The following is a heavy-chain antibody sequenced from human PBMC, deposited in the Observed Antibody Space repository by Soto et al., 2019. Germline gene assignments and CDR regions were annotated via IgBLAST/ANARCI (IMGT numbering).Heavy chain of an antibody. CDR3: ARDRLEPNWFDP. D-gene: IGHD1-1*01. CDR1: GYTITSYA. Sequence: QVQLVQSGAEEKKPGASVKVSCKASGYTITSYAMHWVRQAPGQRLEWMGWINAGNGNTKYSQKFQGRVTITRDTSASTAYMELSSLRSEDTAVYYCARDRLEPNWFDPWGQGTLVTVSS. V-gene: IGHV1-3*05. CDR2: INAGNGNT. J-gene: IGHJ5*02.